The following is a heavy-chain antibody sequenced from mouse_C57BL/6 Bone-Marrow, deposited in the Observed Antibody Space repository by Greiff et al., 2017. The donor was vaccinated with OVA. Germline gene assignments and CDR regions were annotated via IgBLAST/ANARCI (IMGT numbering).Heavy chain of an antibody. D-gene: IGHD4-1*01. CDR2: IYPGSGNT. CDR3: ARRSANWDYFDY. V-gene: IGHV1-76*01. J-gene: IGHJ2*01. Sequence: VQLQQSGAELVRPGASVKLSCKASGYTFTDYYINWVKQRPGQGLEWIARIYPGSGNTYYNEKFKGKATLTAEKSSSTAYMQLSSLTSEDSAVYFCARRSANWDYFDYWGQGTTLTVSS. CDR1: GYTFTDYY.